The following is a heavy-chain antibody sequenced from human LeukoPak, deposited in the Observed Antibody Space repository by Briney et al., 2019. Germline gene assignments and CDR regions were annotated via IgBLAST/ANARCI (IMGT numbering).Heavy chain of an antibody. CDR2: IYYSGST. CDR3: ARETPRGYDYGAVNEHDAFDI. D-gene: IGHD4-17*01. V-gene: IGHV4-59*01. J-gene: IGHJ3*02. CDR1: GGSISSYY. Sequence: PSETLSLTCTVSGGSISSYYWSWIRQPPGKGLEWIGYIYYSGSTNYNPSLKSRVTISVDTSKNQFSLKLSSVTAADTAVYYCARETPRGYDYGAVNEHDAFDIWGQGTMVTVSS.